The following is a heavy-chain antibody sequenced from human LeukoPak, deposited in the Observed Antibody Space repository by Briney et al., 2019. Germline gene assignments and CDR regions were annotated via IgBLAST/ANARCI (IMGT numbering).Heavy chain of an antibody. CDR1: GFTFTSSA. D-gene: IGHD2-15*01. V-gene: IGHV1-58*01. CDR3: AADVPAYCSGGSCSLTYYYGMDV. J-gene: IGHJ6*02. CDR2: IVVGSGNT. Sequence: SVKVSCKASGFTFTSSAVQWVRQARGQRLEWIGCIVVGSGNTNYAQKFQERVTITRDMSTSTAYMELSSLRSEDTAVYYCAADVPAYCSGGSCSLTYYYGMDVWGQGTTVTVSS.